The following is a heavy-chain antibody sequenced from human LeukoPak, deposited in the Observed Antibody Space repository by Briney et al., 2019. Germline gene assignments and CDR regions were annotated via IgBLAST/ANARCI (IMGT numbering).Heavy chain of an antibody. J-gene: IGHJ4*02. CDR2: ISGGGGTT. CDR1: GFILRNYA. Sequence: GGSLRLSCAASGFILRNYAMTWLRRAPGKGLEWVSGISGGGGTTNYADSVKGRITISRDNSKNTVFLQMNSLRAEDTAIYYCAKGIHLSLSENDYWGQGTLVTVSS. D-gene: IGHD5-18*01. V-gene: IGHV3-23*01. CDR3: AKGIHLSLSENDY.